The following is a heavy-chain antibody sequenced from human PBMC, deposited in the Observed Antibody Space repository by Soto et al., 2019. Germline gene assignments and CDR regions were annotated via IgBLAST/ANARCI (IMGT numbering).Heavy chain of an antibody. CDR3: ARGLVGLVLYYYDYYGMDV. CDR2: MNPNSGNT. D-gene: IGHD6-6*01. Sequence: ASVKVSCKASGYTFTSYDINWVRQATGQGLEWMGWMNPNSGNTGYAQKFQGRVTMTRNTSISTAYMELSSLRSEDTAVYYCARGLVGLVLYYYDYYGMDVWGQGTTVTVSS. V-gene: IGHV1-8*01. CDR1: GYTFTSYD. J-gene: IGHJ6*02.